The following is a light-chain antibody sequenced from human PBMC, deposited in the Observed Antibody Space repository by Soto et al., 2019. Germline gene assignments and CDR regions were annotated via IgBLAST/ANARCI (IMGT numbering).Light chain of an antibody. J-gene: IGKJ4*01. CDR1: QSISSN. V-gene: IGKV3-15*01. CDR3: QQYNNWPLT. CDR2: GAS. Sequence: EIVLTQTPANLSVSPGEKSTLSCRASQSISSNLAWYQQKPGQAPRLLIYGASTRATGIPARFTGSGSGTEFTLTISSLQSEDFAVYYCQQYNNWPLTFGGGTNVDIK.